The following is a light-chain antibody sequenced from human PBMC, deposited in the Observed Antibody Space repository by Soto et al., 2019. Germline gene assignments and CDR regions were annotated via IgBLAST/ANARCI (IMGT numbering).Light chain of an antibody. CDR2: GAS. CDR1: QSISSSY. V-gene: IGKV3-20*01. J-gene: IGKJ2*01. Sequence: EIVLTQSPGTLSLSPGGRATLSCRASQSISSSYLAWYQQKPGQAPRLLIYGASSRATGIPDRFSGGGSGTDFTLTISRLEPEDFAVYYCPQYGSSPLTFGQGTKLEIK. CDR3: PQYGSSPLT.